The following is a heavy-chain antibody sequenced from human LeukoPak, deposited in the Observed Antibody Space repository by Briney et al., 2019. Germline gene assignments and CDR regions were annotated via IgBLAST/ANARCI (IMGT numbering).Heavy chain of an antibody. V-gene: IGHV3-7*01. Sequence: GGSLRLSCAASAFTFSSYWMSWVRQAPGKGLEWVANIKQDGSEKYYVDSVKGRFTISRDNAKNSLYLQMNSLRAEDTAVYYCARSEDIVVVPAVRGAFDIWGQGTMVTVSS. CDR2: IKQDGSEK. D-gene: IGHD2-2*01. J-gene: IGHJ3*02. CDR1: AFTFSSYW. CDR3: ARSEDIVVVPAVRGAFDI.